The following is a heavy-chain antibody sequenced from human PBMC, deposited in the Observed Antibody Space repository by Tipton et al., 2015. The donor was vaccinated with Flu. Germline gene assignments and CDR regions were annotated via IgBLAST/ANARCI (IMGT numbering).Heavy chain of an antibody. CDR3: AKIPLRYFDWLSTDFDY. Sequence: TASGFTFSSYGMHWVRQAPGKGLEWVAVISHDGSNKYYADSVKGRFTISRDNSKNMLYLQMNSLRAEDTAVYYCAKIPLRYFDWLSTDFDYWGQGTLVTVSS. D-gene: IGHD3-9*01. J-gene: IGHJ4*02. CDR2: ISHDGSNK. CDR1: GFTFSSYG. V-gene: IGHV3-30*18.